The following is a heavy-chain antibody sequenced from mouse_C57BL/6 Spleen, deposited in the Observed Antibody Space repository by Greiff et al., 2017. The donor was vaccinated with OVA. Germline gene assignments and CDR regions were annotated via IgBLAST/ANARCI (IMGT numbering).Heavy chain of an antibody. D-gene: IGHD2-1*01. CDR1: GFNIKNTY. CDR2: IDPANGNT. J-gene: IGHJ1*03. V-gene: IGHV14-3*01. CDR3: ARSALLLRGYFDV. Sequence: EVQRVESVAELVRPGASVKLSCTASGFNIKNTYMHWVKQRPEQGLEWIGRIDPANGNTKYAPKFQGKATITADTSSNTAYLQLSSLTSEDTAIYYCARSALLLRGYFDVWGTGTTVTVSS.